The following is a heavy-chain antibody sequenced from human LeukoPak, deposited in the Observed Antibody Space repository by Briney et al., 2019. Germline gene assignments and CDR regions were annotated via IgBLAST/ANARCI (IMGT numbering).Heavy chain of an antibody. Sequence: GGSLRLSCAASGVTFGSYAMTWVRQAPGKGLEWVSGISGSGGTTYYADSVKGRFTISRDNSKNTLYLQMNSLRAEDTAVYYCAKNYGDSYFGYWGQGTLVTVSS. D-gene: IGHD4-17*01. J-gene: IGHJ4*02. CDR1: GVTFGSYA. V-gene: IGHV3-23*01. CDR3: AKNYGDSYFGY. CDR2: ISGSGGTT.